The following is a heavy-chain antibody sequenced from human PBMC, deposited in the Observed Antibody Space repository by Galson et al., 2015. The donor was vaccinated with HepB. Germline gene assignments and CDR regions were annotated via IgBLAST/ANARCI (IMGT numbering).Heavy chain of an antibody. J-gene: IGHJ4*02. D-gene: IGHD2-15*01. Sequence: SLRLSCAASGFSFTRYAMTWVRQAPGKGLEWVSSITSSGGARYYTDSAKGRFTVSSDNSKNTLLLQLNSLSAEDTAMYFCAKDGIMVANNPYHFHYWGQGTLVTVSS. CDR1: GFSFTRYA. V-gene: IGHV3-23*01. CDR2: ITSSGGAR. CDR3: AKDGIMVANNPYHFHY.